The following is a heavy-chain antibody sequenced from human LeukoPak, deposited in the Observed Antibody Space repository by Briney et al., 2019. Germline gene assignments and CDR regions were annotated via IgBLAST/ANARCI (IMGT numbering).Heavy chain of an antibody. D-gene: IGHD2-15*01. CDR3: ARDRTRDCSGGSCYRHYFDY. V-gene: IGHV3-33*01. CDR2: IWYDGSNK. J-gene: IGHJ4*02. CDR1: GFTFSSYG. Sequence: GGSLRLSCAVSGFTFSSYGMHWVRQAPGKGLEWVAVIWYDGSNKYYADSVRGRFTISRDNSKNTLYLLMNSLRAEDSAVYYCARDRTRDCSGGSCYRHYFDYWGQGTLVSASS.